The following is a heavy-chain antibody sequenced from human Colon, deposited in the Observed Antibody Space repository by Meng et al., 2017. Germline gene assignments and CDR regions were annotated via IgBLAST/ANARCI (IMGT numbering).Heavy chain of an antibody. CDR2: SNTKTGNP. V-gene: IGHV7-4-1*02. D-gene: IGHD6-13*01. J-gene: IGHJ4*03. CDR3: AREGSDSWIDY. Sequence: QVQMVQSASEVKKPGASVKITCKTSGYLFSYFAMNWVRQAPGRGLEWMGWSNTKTGNPTYAQAFTGRFVLSLDTSVSTAYLHINDLKADDTAVYYCAREGSDSWIDYWGHGTLVTVSS. CDR1: GYLFSYFA.